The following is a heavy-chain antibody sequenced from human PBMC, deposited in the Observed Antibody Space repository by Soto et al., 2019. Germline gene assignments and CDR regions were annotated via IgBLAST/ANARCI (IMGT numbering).Heavy chain of an antibody. D-gene: IGHD2-2*01. V-gene: IGHV3-30*18. Sequence: GGSLRLSCAASGFTFSSYGMHWVRQAPGKGLEWVAVIPYDGSNKYYADSVKGRFTISRDNSKNTLYLQMNSLRAEDTAVYYCAKDFGYCISTSCYGPPYYYYGMDVWGQGTTVTVSS. CDR2: IPYDGSNK. J-gene: IGHJ6*02. CDR3: AKDFGYCISTSCYGPPYYYYGMDV. CDR1: GFTFSSYG.